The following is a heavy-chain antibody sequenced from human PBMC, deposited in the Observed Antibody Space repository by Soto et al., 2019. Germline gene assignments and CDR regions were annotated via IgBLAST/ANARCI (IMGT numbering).Heavy chain of an antibody. CDR3: ARAFYYSRVFSGMDV. J-gene: IGHJ6*02. D-gene: IGHD3-10*01. V-gene: IGHV1-69*13. Sequence: SVKVSCKASGGTFSSFAISWVRQAPGQGLEWMGGIIPIFGTANYAQKFQGRVTITADESTSTAYMELSSLRSEDTAVYYCARAFYYSRVFSGMDVWGQGTTVTVSS. CDR1: GGTFSSFA. CDR2: IIPIFGTA.